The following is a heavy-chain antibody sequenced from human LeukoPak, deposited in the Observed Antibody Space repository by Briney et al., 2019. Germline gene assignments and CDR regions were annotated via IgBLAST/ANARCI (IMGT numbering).Heavy chain of an antibody. D-gene: IGHD3-10*01. Sequence: SETLSLTCTVSGGSISSSSYYWGWIRQPPGKGLEWIGSIYHSGSTYYNPSLKSRVTISVDTSKNQFSLKLSSVTAADTAVYYCARERFGELEYYFDYWGQGTLVTVSS. CDR3: ARERFGELEYYFDY. CDR1: GGSISSSSYY. V-gene: IGHV4-39*07. CDR2: IYHSGST. J-gene: IGHJ4*02.